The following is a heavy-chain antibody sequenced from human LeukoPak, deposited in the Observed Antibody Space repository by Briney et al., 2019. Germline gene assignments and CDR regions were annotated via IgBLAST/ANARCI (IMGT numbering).Heavy chain of an antibody. Sequence: GGSLRLSCAASGFTFSNYAMGWVRQAPGKGLEWVSAMSSSDDGRYYAASVRGRFTISRDTSRSTLYLQMNSLRAEDAAVYYCAKAPVTSCRGAFCYPFDYWGQGTLVTVSS. CDR2: MSSSDDGR. CDR3: AKAPVTSCRGAFCYPFDY. D-gene: IGHD2-15*01. J-gene: IGHJ4*02. V-gene: IGHV3-23*01. CDR1: GFTFSNYA.